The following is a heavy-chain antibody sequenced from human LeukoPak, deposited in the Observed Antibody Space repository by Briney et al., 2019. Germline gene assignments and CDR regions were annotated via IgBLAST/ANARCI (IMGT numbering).Heavy chain of an antibody. CDR3: ARETGVGDTAMAHYCFYGMDV. CDR2: ISYDGSNK. J-gene: IGHJ6*02. D-gene: IGHD5-18*01. Sequence: GGSLRLSCAASGFTFSSYGMHWVRQAPGKGLEWVAVISYDGSNKYYADSVKGRFTISRDNSKNTLYLQMNSLRAEDTAVYYCARETGVGDTAMAHYCFYGMDVWGQGTTVTVSS. CDR1: GFTFSSYG. V-gene: IGHV3-30*03.